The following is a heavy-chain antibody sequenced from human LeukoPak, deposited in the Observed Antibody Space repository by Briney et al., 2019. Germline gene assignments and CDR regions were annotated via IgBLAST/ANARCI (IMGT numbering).Heavy chain of an antibody. J-gene: IGHJ3*02. CDR3: ASLFRDDVFDI. D-gene: IGHD3-10*01. Sequence: GESLRISCKGSGYSFTSYWISWVRQMPGKGLEWMGRVDPSDSYTNYSPSFQGHVSISADKSISTAYLQWRSLKASDTAMYYCASLFRDDVFDIWGQGKMVTVSS. V-gene: IGHV5-10-1*01. CDR2: VDPSDSYT. CDR1: GYSFTSYW.